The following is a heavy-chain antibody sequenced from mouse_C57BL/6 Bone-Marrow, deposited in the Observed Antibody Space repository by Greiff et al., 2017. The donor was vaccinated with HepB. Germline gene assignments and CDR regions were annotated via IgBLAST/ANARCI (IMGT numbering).Heavy chain of an antibody. CDR2: ISSGGSYT. V-gene: IGHV5-6*01. CDR1: GFTFSSYG. Sequence: EVQLVESGGDLVKPGGSLKLSCAASGFTFSSYGMSWVRQTPDKRLEWVATISSGGSYTYYPDSVKGRFTISRDNAKNTLYLQMSSLKSEDTAMYYCARQRITTVVEGNFDYWGQGTTLTVSS. CDR3: ARQRITTVVEGNFDY. J-gene: IGHJ2*01. D-gene: IGHD1-1*01.